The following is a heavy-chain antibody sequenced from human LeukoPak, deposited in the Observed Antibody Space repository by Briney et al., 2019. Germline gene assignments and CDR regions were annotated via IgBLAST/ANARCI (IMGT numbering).Heavy chain of an antibody. CDR1: GGSISSSSYY. CDR2: IYYSAST. V-gene: IGHV4-39*01. Sequence: SETLSLTCTVSGGSISSSSYYWGWIRQPPGKGLEWIGSIYYSASTYYNPSLKIRVTISVDTSKNQFSLKLSSVTAADTAVYYCASNYYGSGSFYPYDLDYWGQGTLVTVSS. CDR3: ASNYYGSGSFYPYDLDY. J-gene: IGHJ4*02. D-gene: IGHD3-10*01.